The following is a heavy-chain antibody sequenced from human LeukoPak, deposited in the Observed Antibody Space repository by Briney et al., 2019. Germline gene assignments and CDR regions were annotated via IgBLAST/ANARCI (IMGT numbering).Heavy chain of an antibody. D-gene: IGHD3-3*01. CDR2: INPNSGGT. CDR1: GYTFTSYD. Sequence: PRASVKVSCKASGYTFTSYDINWVRQATGQGLEWMGWINPNSGGTNYAQKFQGRVTMTRDTSISTAYMELSRLRSDDTAVYYCARGDDFRGDGYYYMDVWGKGTTVTVSS. CDR3: ARGDDFRGDGYYYMDV. V-gene: IGHV1-2*02. J-gene: IGHJ6*03.